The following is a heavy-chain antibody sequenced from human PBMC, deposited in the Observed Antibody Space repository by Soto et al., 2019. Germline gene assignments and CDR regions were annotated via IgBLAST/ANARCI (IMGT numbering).Heavy chain of an antibody. D-gene: IGHD3-22*01. CDR3: ARSPKVLFITSFDY. Sequence: PAEPLSLTXAVSGGSFSSGTYYWGWIRQPQGKGLEWIVYIYYSGSTYYNPSLKSLVTISVDTSKTQFSLKLSSVTAADTAVYYWARSPKVLFITSFDYWGQGTLVTVSS. V-gene: IGHV4-30-4*01. J-gene: IGHJ4*02. CDR2: IYYSGST. CDR1: GGSFSSGTYY.